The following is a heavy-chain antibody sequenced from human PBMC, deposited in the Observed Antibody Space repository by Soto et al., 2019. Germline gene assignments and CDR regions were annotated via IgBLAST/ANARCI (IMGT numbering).Heavy chain of an antibody. Sequence: PWVTRRCSCAAAAFTFRSFTMYWVRQAPGKGLEWGSTISSNSAYIYYTDALRGCFPISRDNAKNSLHLQMNSLRAEDTAVYSCTRDASRNSSAQGWFEPWEPGTLVTVCS. V-gene: IGHV3-21*01. CDR1: AFTFRSFT. J-gene: IGHJ5*02. CDR3: TRDASRNSSAQGWFEP. CDR2: ISSNSAYI. D-gene: IGHD6-13*01.